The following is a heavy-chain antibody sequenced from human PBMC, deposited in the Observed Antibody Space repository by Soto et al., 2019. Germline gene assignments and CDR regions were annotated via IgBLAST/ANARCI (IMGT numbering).Heavy chain of an antibody. CDR1: GFTFSSYG. CDR3: ARDKSSSWYHYYYGMDV. CDR2: IWYDGSNK. D-gene: IGHD6-13*01. J-gene: IGHJ6*02. Sequence: QVQLVESGGGVVQPGRSLRLSCAASGFTFSSYGMHWVRQAPGKGLEWVAVIWYDGSNKYYADSVKGRFTISRDNSKNTLYLQMNSLRAEDTAVYYCARDKSSSWYHYYYGMDVWGQGTTATVSS. V-gene: IGHV3-33*01.